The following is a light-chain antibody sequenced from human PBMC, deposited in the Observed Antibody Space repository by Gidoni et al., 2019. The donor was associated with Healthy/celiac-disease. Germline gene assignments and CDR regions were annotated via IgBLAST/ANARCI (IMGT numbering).Light chain of an antibody. CDR3: SSYTSSSTGV. J-gene: IGLJ3*02. CDR2: DVS. V-gene: IGLV2-14*03. Sequence: QSALTQPASVSGSPRQSITISCTGTSSDVGGYNYVSWYQQHPGKAPKLMIYDVSNRPSGVSNRFSGSKSGNTASLTISGLQAEDEADYYCSSYTSSSTGVFGGGTKLTVL. CDR1: SSDVGGYNY.